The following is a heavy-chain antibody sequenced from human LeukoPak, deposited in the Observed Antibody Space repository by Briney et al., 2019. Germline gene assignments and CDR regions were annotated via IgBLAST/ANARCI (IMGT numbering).Heavy chain of an antibody. J-gene: IGHJ3*02. Sequence: PGGSLRLSCAASGFTFSSYAMSWVRQAPGKGLEWVSGSGSGGSTYYADSVKGRFTISRDNSKNTLYLQMNSLRAEDTAVYYCAIGTDYVYAFDIWGQGTMVTVSS. CDR1: GFTFSSYA. CDR2: SGSGGST. V-gene: IGHV3-23*01. D-gene: IGHD3-16*01. CDR3: AIGTDYVYAFDI.